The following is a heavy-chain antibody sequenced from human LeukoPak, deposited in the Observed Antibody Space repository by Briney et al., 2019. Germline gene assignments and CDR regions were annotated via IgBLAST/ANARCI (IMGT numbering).Heavy chain of an antibody. D-gene: IGHD3-22*01. J-gene: IGHJ4*02. CDR1: GFTFSSYG. CDR2: IKQDGSEK. V-gene: IGHV3-7*04. CDR3: ARAHYYDSSGYYYLGY. Sequence: TGGSLRLSCAASGFTFSSYGMHWVRQAPGKGLEWVANIKQDGSEKYYVDSVKGRFTISRDNAKNSLYLQMNSLRAEDTAVYYCARAHYYDSSGYYYLGYWGQGTLVTVSS.